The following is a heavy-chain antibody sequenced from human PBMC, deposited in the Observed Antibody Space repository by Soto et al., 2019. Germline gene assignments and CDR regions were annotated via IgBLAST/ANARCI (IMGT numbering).Heavy chain of an antibody. V-gene: IGHV4-61*08. D-gene: IGHD2-15*01. J-gene: IGHJ4*02. Sequence: QLQESGPGVVKPSETLSLTCTVPGGSVSSAGYFCSWIRQAPGKGLEWIGSIYYTGTTNYSPSLKSRVTISGDMSKNQCSLKLSSVTAADTAVYYCARDSVVTPRVFDSWGQGILVTVSS. CDR1: GGSVSSAGYF. CDR3: ARDSVVTPRVFDS. CDR2: IYYTGTT.